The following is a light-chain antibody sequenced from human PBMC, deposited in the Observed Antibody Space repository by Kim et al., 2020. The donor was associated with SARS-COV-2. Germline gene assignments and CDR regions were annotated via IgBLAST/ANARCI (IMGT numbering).Light chain of an antibody. V-gene: IGKV3-15*01. CDR2: GAS. J-gene: IGKJ5*01. CDR1: QSVSSN. Sequence: EIVMTQSPATLSVSAGESATLSCRASQSVSSNLAWYQQKVGQAPRLLVYGASTRATGVQARFSGSGSGTEFTHTISSLQSEDFAVYYCQQYNNWPPITFGQGTRLEIK. CDR3: QQYNNWPPIT.